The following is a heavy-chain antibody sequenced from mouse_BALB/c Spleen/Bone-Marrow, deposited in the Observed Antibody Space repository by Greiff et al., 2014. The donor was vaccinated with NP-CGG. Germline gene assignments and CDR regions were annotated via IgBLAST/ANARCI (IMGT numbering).Heavy chain of an antibody. V-gene: IGHV1S41*01. J-gene: IGHJ1*01. D-gene: IGHD2-2*01. CDR1: GYTFTNYW. CDR3: ARERYGYDGWYFDV. CDR2: IAPGCGST. Sequence: DLVKPGASVKLSCKASGYTFTNYWINWIKQRPGQGLEWIGRIAPGCGSTYYNEMFKGKTTLTVDTFSSTAYIQLSSLSSEDSDVYFCARERYGYDGWYFDVWGAGTTVTVSS.